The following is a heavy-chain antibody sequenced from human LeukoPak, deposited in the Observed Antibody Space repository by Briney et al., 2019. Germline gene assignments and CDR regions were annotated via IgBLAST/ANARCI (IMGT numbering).Heavy chain of an antibody. J-gene: IGHJ6*03. D-gene: IGHD3-10*01. Sequence: SETLSLTCTVSGGSISSYYWSWIRQPPGKGLEWIGYIYYSGSTNYNPSLKSRVTISVDTSKNQFSLKLSSVTAADTAVYYCARINYYGSGSYNYYHMDVWGKGTTVTVSS. V-gene: IGHV4-59*01. CDR1: GGSISSYY. CDR2: IYYSGST. CDR3: ARINYYGSGSYNYYHMDV.